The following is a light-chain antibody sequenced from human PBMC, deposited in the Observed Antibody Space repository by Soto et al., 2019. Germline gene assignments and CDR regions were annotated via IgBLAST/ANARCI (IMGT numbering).Light chain of an antibody. CDR3: SSDAGNYNYV. J-gene: IGLJ1*01. CDR2: DVT. CDR1: SSDVGGYNY. V-gene: IGLV2-8*01. Sequence: QSALTQPASVSGSPGQSITISCTGTSSDVGGYNYVSWYQHHPGKAPKLMIYDVTKRPAGVPDRFSGSKSGNTASLTVSGLQAEDEADYYCSSDAGNYNYVFGTGTKVTVL.